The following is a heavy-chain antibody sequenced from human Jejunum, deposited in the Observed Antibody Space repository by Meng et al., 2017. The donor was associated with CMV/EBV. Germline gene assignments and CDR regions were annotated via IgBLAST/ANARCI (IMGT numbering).Heavy chain of an antibody. D-gene: IGHD5-12*01. V-gene: IGHV3-7*01. J-gene: IGHJ2*01. CDR1: FSVRENW. Sequence: FSVRENWMSWVRLAPGRGLEWVANINEGEDEKTFAKSVKGRFTISRDNAKNSLYLQMNSLRVDDTAVYYCAREGTRLWPPVWFFDLWGRGSLVTVSS. CDR2: INEGEDEK. CDR3: AREGTRLWPPVWFFDL.